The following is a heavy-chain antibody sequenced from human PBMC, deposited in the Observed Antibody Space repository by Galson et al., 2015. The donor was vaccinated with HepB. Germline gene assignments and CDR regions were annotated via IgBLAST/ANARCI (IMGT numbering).Heavy chain of an antibody. CDR2: FDPEDGET. J-gene: IGHJ4*02. V-gene: IGHV1-24*01. Sequence: SVKVSCKVSGYTLTELSMHWVRQAPGKGLEWMGGFDPEDGETIYAQKFQGRVTMTEDTSTDTAYMELSSLRSEDTAVYYCATLGRTPASSGWYDSDYWGQGTLVTVSS. CDR3: ATLGRTPASSGWYDSDY. CDR1: GYTLTELS. D-gene: IGHD6-19*01.